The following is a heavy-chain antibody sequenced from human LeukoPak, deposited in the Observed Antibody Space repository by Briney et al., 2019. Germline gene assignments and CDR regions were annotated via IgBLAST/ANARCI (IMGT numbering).Heavy chain of an antibody. V-gene: IGHV3-9*01. CDR3: ARGNRDSSGFYFYYGIDV. CDR2: ISWNSNNI. Sequence: GRSLRLSCATSGFSFDDYAMFWVRQAPGKGLEWVSGISWNSNNIGYAASVKGRFTISRDNAKNSLYLQMNSLRADDTALYYCARGNRDSSGFYFYYGIDVWGQGTTVTVSS. D-gene: IGHD6-19*01. CDR1: GFSFDDYA. J-gene: IGHJ6*02.